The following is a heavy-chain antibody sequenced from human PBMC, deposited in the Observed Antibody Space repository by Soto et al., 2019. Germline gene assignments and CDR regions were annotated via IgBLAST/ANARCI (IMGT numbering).Heavy chain of an antibody. D-gene: IGHD3-10*01. V-gene: IGHV3-30-3*01. CDR2: ISYDGSNK. J-gene: IGHJ5*02. Sequence: SGGSLRLSCAASGFTFSSYAMHWVRQAPGKGLEWVAVISYDGSNKYYADSVKGRFTISRDNSKNTLYLQMNSLRAEDTAVYYCARDRATMVRGVIPHPLFDPWGQGTLVTVSS. CDR3: ARDRATMVRGVIPHPLFDP. CDR1: GFTFSSYA.